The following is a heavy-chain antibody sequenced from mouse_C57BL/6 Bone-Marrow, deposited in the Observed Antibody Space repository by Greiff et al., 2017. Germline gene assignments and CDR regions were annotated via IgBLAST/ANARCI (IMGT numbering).Heavy chain of an antibody. CDR1: GYTFTSYW. J-gene: IGHJ3*01. CDR2: INPSNGGT. V-gene: IGHV1-53*01. D-gene: IGHD2-5*01. CDR3: AREGYSNYGAWFAY. Sequence: QVQLQQSGTELVKPGASVKLSCKASGYTFTSYWMHWVKQRPGQGLEWIGNINPSNGGTNYNEKFKSKATLTADKSSSTAYMQLSSLTSEDSAVYYCAREGYSNYGAWFAYWGQGTLVTVSA.